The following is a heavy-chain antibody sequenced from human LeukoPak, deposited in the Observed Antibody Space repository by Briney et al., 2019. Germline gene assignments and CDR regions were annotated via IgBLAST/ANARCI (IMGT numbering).Heavy chain of an antibody. Sequence: LPGGSLRLSCAASGFTFDDYAMHWVRQAPGKGLEWVSAISGSGGSTYYADSVKGRFTISRDNSKNTLYLQMNSLRAEDTAVYYCAKAPPGEDDYWGQGTLVTVSS. V-gene: IGHV3-23*01. J-gene: IGHJ4*02. D-gene: IGHD1-26*01. CDR3: AKAPPGEDDY. CDR2: ISGSGGST. CDR1: GFTFDDYA.